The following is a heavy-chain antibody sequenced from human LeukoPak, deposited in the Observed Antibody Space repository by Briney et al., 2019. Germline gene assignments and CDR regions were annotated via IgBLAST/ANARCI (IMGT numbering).Heavy chain of an antibody. V-gene: IGHV4-34*01. CDR1: GGSYSGYY. Sequence: SETLTLTCAVYGGSYSGYYWSWIRQPPGKGLEWIGEINHSGSTNYNPSLKSRVTISVDTSKNQFSLKLSSVTAADTAVYYCARSVYYMDVWGKGTTVTVSS. CDR3: ARSVYYMDV. CDR2: INHSGST. J-gene: IGHJ6*03.